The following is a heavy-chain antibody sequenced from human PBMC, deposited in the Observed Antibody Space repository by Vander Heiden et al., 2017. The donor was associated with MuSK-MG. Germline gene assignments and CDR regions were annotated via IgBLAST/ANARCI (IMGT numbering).Heavy chain of an antibody. CDR3: ATRRYCSSTSCYMHYYYYMDA. CDR1: GATFSSYA. CDR2: IIPILGIA. D-gene: IGHD2-2*02. J-gene: IGHJ6*03. Sequence: QVQLVQSGAEVQKPGSPVKFSCKASGATFSSYAISWARQAPGHAPEWMGGIIPILGIAIYAQKFQGRVTITADKSTSTAYMELSSLRYEDTAVYYCATRRYCSSTSCYMHYYYYMDAWGKGTTVTVSS. V-gene: IGHV1-69*10.